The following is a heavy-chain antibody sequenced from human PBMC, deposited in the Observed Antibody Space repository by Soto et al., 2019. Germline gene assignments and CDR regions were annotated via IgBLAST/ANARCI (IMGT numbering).Heavy chain of an antibody. J-gene: IGHJ6*02. V-gene: IGHV3-64*04. CDR2: ISSNGGST. CDR1: GFTFSSYA. CDR3: TTGNPTIAVAGSYQYYYGMDV. D-gene: IGHD6-19*01. Sequence: PGGSLRLSCSASGFTFSSYAMHWVRQAPGKGLEYVSAISSNGGSTYYATPVKGRFTISRDDSKNTLYLQMSSLKTEDTAVYHCTTGNPTIAVAGSYQYYYGMDVWGQGTTVTVSS.